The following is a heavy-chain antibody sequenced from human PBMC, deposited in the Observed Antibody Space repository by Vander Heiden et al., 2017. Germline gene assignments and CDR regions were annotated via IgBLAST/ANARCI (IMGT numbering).Heavy chain of an antibody. CDR2: ISSSSSTI. CDR3: ARDEEGEQQHKYYYYGMDV. CDR1: GFTSSSYS. Sequence: EVQLVESGGGLVQPGGSLRLSCAASGFTSSSYSMNWVRQAPGKGLEWVSYISSSSSTIYYADSVKGRFTISRDNAKNSLYLQMNSLRDEDTAVYYCARDEEGEQQHKYYYYGMDVWGQGTTVTVSS. D-gene: IGHD6-13*01. V-gene: IGHV3-48*02. J-gene: IGHJ6*02.